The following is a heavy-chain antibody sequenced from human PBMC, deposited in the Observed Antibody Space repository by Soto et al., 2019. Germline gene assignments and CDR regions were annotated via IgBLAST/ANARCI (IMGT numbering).Heavy chain of an antibody. CDR2: ISSSGITI. V-gene: IGHV3-48*03. CDR1: GFTFSSYE. CDR3: ARDQAYYDFWSGYSDYYYYGMDV. D-gene: IGHD3-3*01. Sequence: GGSLRLSCAASGFTFSSYEMNWVRQAPGRGLEWVSYISSSGITIYYADSVKGRFTISRDNAKNSLYLQMNSLRAEDTAVYYSARDQAYYDFWSGYSDYYYYGMDVWGQGPTVTVSS. J-gene: IGHJ6*02.